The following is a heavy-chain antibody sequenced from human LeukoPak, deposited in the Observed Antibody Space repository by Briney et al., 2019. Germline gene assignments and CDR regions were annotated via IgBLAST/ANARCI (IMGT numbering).Heavy chain of an antibody. D-gene: IGHD3-10*01. V-gene: IGHV4-39*01. CDR3: ARHYGP. CDR2: VYDSGST. J-gene: IGHJ5*02. Sequence: PSETLSLTCTVSGVSIRSSYYYWGWLRQPPGKGLEWFGRVYDSGSTYYNPSLQRLLTISVDTSKNQFYLTLSSVTAANTAVYYCARHYGPWGQGTLVTVSS. CDR1: GVSIRSSYYY.